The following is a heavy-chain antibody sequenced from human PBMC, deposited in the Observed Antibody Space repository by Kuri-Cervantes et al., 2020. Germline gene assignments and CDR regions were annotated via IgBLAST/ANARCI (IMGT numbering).Heavy chain of an antibody. CDR1: GFTFSSYG. Sequence: GESLKISCAASGFTFSSYGMHWVRQAPGKGLEWVANIKQDGSEKYHVDSVKGRFTISRDNAKNSLYLQMNSLRAEDTAVYYCAREQGYCSSTSCYDWFDPWGQGTLVTVSS. CDR2: IKQDGSEK. V-gene: IGHV3-7*01. D-gene: IGHD2-2*01. J-gene: IGHJ5*02. CDR3: AREQGYCSSTSCYDWFDP.